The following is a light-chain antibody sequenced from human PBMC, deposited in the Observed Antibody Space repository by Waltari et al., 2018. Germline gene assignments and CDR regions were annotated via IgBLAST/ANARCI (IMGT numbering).Light chain of an antibody. V-gene: IGLV2-14*03. CDR1: DTDIGRHNF. Sequence: QSALTQPASVSGSPGQSIAISCTGTDTDIGRHNFVFWYPQRPGQVPKLIIYDVNSRLSGISSRFSGSTFGTTASLTISGLQTEDEAVYYCSSYTTGRTYVFGTGTKVTVL. CDR3: SSYTTGRTYV. CDR2: DVN. J-gene: IGLJ1*01.